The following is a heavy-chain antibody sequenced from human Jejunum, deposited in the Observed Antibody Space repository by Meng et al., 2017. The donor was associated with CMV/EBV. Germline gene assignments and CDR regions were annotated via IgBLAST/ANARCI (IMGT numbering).Heavy chain of an antibody. CDR1: G. J-gene: IGHJ4*02. D-gene: IGHD2-15*01. CDR3: ARRALDCSAGSCYHREYFDF. Sequence: GLSWVRQAPGQGLEWMGWISTFNGNTNYAQNLQGRGTLTTDTSTSTAYMGLRSLRSEDTAVYYCARRALDCSAGSCYHREYFDFWGQGTRVTVSS. CDR2: ISTFNGNT. V-gene: IGHV1-18*01.